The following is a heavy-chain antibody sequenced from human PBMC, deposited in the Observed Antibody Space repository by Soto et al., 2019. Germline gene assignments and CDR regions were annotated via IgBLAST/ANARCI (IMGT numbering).Heavy chain of an antibody. CDR1: GFTFSSYW. CDR3: ARVACLAGHV. J-gene: IGHJ4*02. Sequence: EAQLMESGGGLVQPGGSLRLSCAASGFTFSSYWMSWVRQAPGKGLEWVANIKQDGGDEYYVDSVKGRFIISGDNAKHELHLQMDSLRDEDTAVYYCARVACLAGHVWGQGTLVTVSS. V-gene: IGHV3-7*01. CDR2: IKQDGGDE. D-gene: IGHD6-19*01.